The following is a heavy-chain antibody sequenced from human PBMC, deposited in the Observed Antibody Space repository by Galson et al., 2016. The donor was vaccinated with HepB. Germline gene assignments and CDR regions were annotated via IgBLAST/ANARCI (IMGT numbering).Heavy chain of an antibody. CDR1: GYTFTDYYF. Sequence: SVKVSCKASGYTFTDYYFMYWVRQAPGQGLEWIGRINPNTGDTNYAQKFQGRVTMTRDTSISTAYMDLTRLTDEDTAVYYCARDKGEAGGQHHFYMDGWGKGTTVTVSS. CDR3: ARDKGEAGGQHHFYMDG. CDR2: INPNTGDT. J-gene: IGHJ6*03. D-gene: IGHD2-8*02. V-gene: IGHV1-2*06.